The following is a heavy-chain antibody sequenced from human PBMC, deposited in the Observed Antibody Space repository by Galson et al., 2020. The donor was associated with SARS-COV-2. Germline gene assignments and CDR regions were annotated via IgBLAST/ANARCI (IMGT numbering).Heavy chain of an antibody. V-gene: IGHV2-5*02. CDR1: GFSLSTSGVG. CDR3: AHRSITMVRGSFDP. D-gene: IGHD3-10*01. J-gene: IGHJ5*02. CDR2: IYWDDDK. Sequence: SGPTLVKPTQTLTLTCTFSGFSLSTSGVGVGWIRQPPGKALEWLALIYWDDDKRYSPSLKSRLTITKDTSKNQVVLTMTNIDPVDTATYYCAHRSITMVRGSFDPWGQGTLVTVSS.